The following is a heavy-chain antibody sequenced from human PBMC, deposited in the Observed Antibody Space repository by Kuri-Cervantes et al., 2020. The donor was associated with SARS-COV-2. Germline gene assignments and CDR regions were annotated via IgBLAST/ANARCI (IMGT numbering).Heavy chain of an antibody. CDR1: GFTFSSYS. Sequence: GGSLRLSCAASGFTFSSYSMNWVRQAPGKGLEWVSCISSSSTIYYADSVKGRFTISRDNAKNSLYLQMNSLRDEDTAVYYCARDYYYDSSGYYYDVYYYGMDVWGQGTTVTVSS. J-gene: IGHJ6*02. D-gene: IGHD3-22*01. V-gene: IGHV3-48*02. CDR3: ARDYYYDSSGYYYDVYYYGMDV. CDR2: ISSSSTI.